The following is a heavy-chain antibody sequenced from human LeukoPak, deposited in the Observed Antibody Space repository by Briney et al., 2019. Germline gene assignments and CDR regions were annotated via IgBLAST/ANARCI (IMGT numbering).Heavy chain of an antibody. CDR3: AKDIGGSYHRFDY. CDR2: ISGSCGST. Sequence: PGASLRLSCAASGFTFSSYAMSWVRQAPGKGLEWVSAISGSCGSTYYADSVKGRFTISRDNSKNTLYLQMNSLRGEDTAVYYCAKDIGGSYHRFDYWGQGTLVTVSS. V-gene: IGHV3-23*01. D-gene: IGHD1-26*01. CDR1: GFTFSSYA. J-gene: IGHJ4*02.